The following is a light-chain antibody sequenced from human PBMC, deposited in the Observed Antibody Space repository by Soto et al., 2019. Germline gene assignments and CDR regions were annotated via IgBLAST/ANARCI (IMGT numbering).Light chain of an antibody. J-gene: IGKJ5*01. CDR3: QQYENLPT. CDR1: QSVRTK. Sequence: ETVMTQSPATLSVSPGERATLSCRTSQSVRTKVAWYQQTPGQAPRLLIYGASSRATGIPARFTGSGSGTDFTFTISRLQPEDIATYYCQQYENLPTFGQGTRLEIK. CDR2: GAS. V-gene: IGKV3D-15*01.